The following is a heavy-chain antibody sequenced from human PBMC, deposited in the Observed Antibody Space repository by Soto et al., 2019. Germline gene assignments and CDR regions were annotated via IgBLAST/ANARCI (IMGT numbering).Heavy chain of an antibody. CDR1: GGTFSSYT. D-gene: IGHD1-1*01. CDR3: ARDPGILPGPTTWFDP. Sequence: QVQLVQSGAEVKKPGSSVKVSCKASGGTFSSYTISWVRQAPGQGLEWMGRIIPILGIANYAQKFQGRVTITADKSTSTAYMELSSLRSEDTAVYYCARDPGILPGPTTWFDPWGQGTLVTVSS. J-gene: IGHJ5*02. CDR2: IIPILGIA. V-gene: IGHV1-69*08.